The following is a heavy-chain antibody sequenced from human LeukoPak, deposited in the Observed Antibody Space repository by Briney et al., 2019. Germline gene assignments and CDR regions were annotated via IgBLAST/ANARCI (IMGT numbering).Heavy chain of an antibody. V-gene: IGHV3-30*18. Sequence: GGSLRLSCAASGFTFSSYGMHWVRQAPGKGLEWVALISSDGSNKYYADSVKGRFTISRDNSKNTLYLQINSLRAEDTAVYYCAKYRSGSYYGMDVWGQGTTVTVPS. CDR1: GFTFSSYG. J-gene: IGHJ6*02. CDR2: ISSDGSNK. D-gene: IGHD3-10*01. CDR3: AKYRSGSYYGMDV.